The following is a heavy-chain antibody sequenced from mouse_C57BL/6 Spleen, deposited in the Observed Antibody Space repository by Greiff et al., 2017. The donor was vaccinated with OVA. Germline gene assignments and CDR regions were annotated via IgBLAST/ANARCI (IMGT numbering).Heavy chain of an antibody. V-gene: IGHV14-1*01. CDR1: GFNIKDYY. Sequence: VQLQQSGAELVRPGASVKLSCTASGFNIKDYYMHWVKQRPEQGLEWIGRIDPEDGDTEYAPKFQGKATMTADTSSNTAYLQLSSLTSEDTAVYYCTTGDYGSSSYYCDYWGQGTTLTVSS. J-gene: IGHJ2*01. D-gene: IGHD1-1*01. CDR2: IDPEDGDT. CDR3: TTGDYGSSSYYCDY.